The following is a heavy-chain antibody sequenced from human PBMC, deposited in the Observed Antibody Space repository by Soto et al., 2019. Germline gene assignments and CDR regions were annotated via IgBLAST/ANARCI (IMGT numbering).Heavy chain of an antibody. Sequence: ASVKVSFKASGYTFTSYGISWVRQAPGQGLEWMGWISAYNGNTNYAQKLQGRVTMTTDTSTSTAYMELRSLRSDDTAVYYCARDGYYDSSGYYVNYYYGMDVWGQGTTVTVSS. CDR1: GYTFTSYG. V-gene: IGHV1-18*04. CDR2: ISAYNGNT. CDR3: ARDGYYDSSGYYVNYYYGMDV. D-gene: IGHD3-22*01. J-gene: IGHJ6*02.